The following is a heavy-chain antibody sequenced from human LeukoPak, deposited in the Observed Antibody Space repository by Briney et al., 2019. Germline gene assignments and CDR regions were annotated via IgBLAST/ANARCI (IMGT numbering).Heavy chain of an antibody. J-gene: IGHJ4*02. CDR2: ISSSGSTI. CDR3: AKDHGRVSGYFDY. D-gene: IGHD1-26*01. CDR1: GFTFSDYY. V-gene: IGHV3-11*01. Sequence: AGGSLRLSCAASGFTFSDYYMSWIRQAPGKGLEWVSYISSSGSTIYYADSVKGRFTISRDNSKNTLYLQMNSLRAEDTAVYYCAKDHGRVSGYFDYWGQGTLVTVSS.